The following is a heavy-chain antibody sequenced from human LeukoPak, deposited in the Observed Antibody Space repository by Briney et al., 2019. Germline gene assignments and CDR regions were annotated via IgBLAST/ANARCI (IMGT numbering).Heavy chain of an antibody. Sequence: PSQTLSLTCAVSGVSISSGGYSWSWIRQPPGKGLECIGEINHSGSTKYNPSLKSRVTISADTSKNQFSLKLSSVTAADTAVYYCARVAITIFGNHQVDYYGMDVWGQGTTVTVSS. D-gene: IGHD3-3*01. V-gene: IGHV4-30-2*01. CDR2: INHSGST. CDR1: GVSISSGGYS. CDR3: ARVAITIFGNHQVDYYGMDV. J-gene: IGHJ6*02.